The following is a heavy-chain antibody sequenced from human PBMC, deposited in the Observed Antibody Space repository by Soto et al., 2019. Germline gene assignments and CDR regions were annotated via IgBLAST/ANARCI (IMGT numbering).Heavy chain of an antibody. Sequence: GSLRLSCAASGFTFSSYDMHWVRQATGKGLEWVSAIGTAGDTYYPGSVKGRFTISRENAKNSLYLQMNSLRAGDTAVYYCATARDYDYHYSGMDVWGQGTTVTVSS. V-gene: IGHV3-13*01. CDR1: GFTFSSYD. J-gene: IGHJ6*02. CDR3: ATARDYDYHYSGMDV. CDR2: IGTAGDT. D-gene: IGHD4-17*01.